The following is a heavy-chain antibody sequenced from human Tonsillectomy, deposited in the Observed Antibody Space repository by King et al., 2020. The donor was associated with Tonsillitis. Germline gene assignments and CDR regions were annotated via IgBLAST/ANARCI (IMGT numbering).Heavy chain of an antibody. D-gene: IGHD2-8*02. J-gene: IGHJ4*02. CDR3: SSEPACVYCTLDY. CDR1: GGSFSGYY. CDR2: INHSGST. V-gene: IGHV4-34*01. Sequence: VQLQQWGAGLLKPSETLSLTCAVYGGSFSGYYWNWIRQPPGKGLQWIGEINHSGSTNYNPSLKSRVTISVDTSKNQFSLRLTSVTAADTVVYYCSSEPACVYCTLDYWAQGTLVTVSS.